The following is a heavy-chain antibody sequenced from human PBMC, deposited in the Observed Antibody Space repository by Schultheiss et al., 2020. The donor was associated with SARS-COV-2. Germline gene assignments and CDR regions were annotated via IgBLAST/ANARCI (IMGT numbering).Heavy chain of an antibody. V-gene: IGHV4-61*01. CDR2: IYYSGDT. J-gene: IGHJ4*02. Sequence: SQTLSLTCTVSGGSVSSGSYYWSWIRQPPGKGLEWIGYIYYSGDTSYNPSLKSRVTMSVDTSKNQFSLKLSSVTAADTAVYYCAREHCSGGSCLVDYWGQGTLVTVSS. CDR3: AREHCSGGSCLVDY. CDR1: GGSVSSGSYY. D-gene: IGHD2-15*01.